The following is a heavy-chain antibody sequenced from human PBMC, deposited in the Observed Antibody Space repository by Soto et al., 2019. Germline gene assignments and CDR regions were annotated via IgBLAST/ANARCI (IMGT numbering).Heavy chain of an antibody. D-gene: IGHD2-21*02. CDR2: IYSGGST. CDR3: ARAYCGGDCYSFCAFGY. J-gene: IGHJ4*02. V-gene: IGHV3-53*02. Sequence: EVQLVETGGGLIQPGGSLRLSCAASGFTVSSNYMSWVRQAPGKGLEWVSVIYSGGSTYYADSVKGRFTISRDNSKNTLYLQMNSLRAEDTAVYYCARAYCGGDCYSFCAFGYWGQGTLVTVSS. CDR1: GFTVSSNY.